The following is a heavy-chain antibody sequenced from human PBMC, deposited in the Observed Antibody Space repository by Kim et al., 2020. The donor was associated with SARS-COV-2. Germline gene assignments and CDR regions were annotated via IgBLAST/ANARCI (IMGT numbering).Heavy chain of an antibody. CDR3: ARGHYYYGSGIDY. V-gene: IGHV4-34*01. D-gene: IGHD3-10*01. J-gene: IGHJ4*02. Sequence: SETLSLTCAVYGGSFSGYYWSWIRQPPGKGLEWIGEINHSGSTNYNPSLKSRVTISVDTSKNQFSLKLSSVTAADTAVYYCARGHYYYGSGIDYWGQGTLVTVSS. CDR1: GGSFSGYY. CDR2: INHSGST.